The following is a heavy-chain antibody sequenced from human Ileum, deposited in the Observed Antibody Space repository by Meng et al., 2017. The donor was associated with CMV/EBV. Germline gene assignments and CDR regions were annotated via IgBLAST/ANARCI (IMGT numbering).Heavy chain of an antibody. V-gene: IGHV4-34*01. CDR3: ARGYCSSTSCYHDY. CDR2: INHSGST. J-gene: IGHJ4*02. Sequence: VYGGSFSGYYGSWIRQTPGKGLEWIGEINHSGSTNYDPSIKSRVTISVDTSKNQFSLKLSSVTAADTAVYYCARGYCSSTSCYHDYWGQGTLVTVSS. CDR1: GGSFSGYY. D-gene: IGHD2-2*01.